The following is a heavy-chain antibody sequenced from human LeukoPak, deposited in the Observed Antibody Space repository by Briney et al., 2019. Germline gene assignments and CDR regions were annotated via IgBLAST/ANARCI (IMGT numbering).Heavy chain of an antibody. CDR3: ARDPSGYFNY. CDR2: IYYSGST. V-gene: IGHV4-61*01. D-gene: IGHD3-22*01. J-gene: IGHJ4*02. CDR1: GGSVNSGNYY. Sequence: SETLSLTCTVSGGSVNSGNYYWSWIRQPPGKGLEWIGFIYYSGSTNYNPSLKSRVTISVDTSKNQFSLKLSSVTAAVTAVYYCARDPSGYFNYWGQGTLATVSS.